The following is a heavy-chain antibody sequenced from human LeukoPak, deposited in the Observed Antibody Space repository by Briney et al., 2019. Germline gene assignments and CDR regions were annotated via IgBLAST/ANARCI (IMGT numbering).Heavy chain of an antibody. V-gene: IGHV3-53*01. CDR3: ARDSLSYGSGFYYPRYFDS. Sequence: GGSLRLSYAASGFTVSTNFMSWVRQAPGKGLEWVTFIYSGGETYYADSVKGRFTISRDNSKNTLCPQMNSLRAEDTAMYYCARDSLSYGSGFYYPRYFDSWGQGTLVTVSS. CDR2: IYSGGET. J-gene: IGHJ4*02. D-gene: IGHD3-10*01. CDR1: GFTVSTNF.